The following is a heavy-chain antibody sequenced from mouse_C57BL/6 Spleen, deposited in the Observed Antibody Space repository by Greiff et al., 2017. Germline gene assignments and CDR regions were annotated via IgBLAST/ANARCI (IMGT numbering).Heavy chain of an antibody. CDR2: ISSGGDYI. D-gene: IGHD1-1*01. V-gene: IGHV5-9-1*02. J-gene: IGHJ2*01. CDR3: TRGTYYYGSSYPYYFDY. CDR1: GFTFSSYA. Sequence: EVKLVESGEGLVKPGGSLKLSCAASGFTFSSYAMSWVRQTPEKRLEWVAYISSGGDYIYYADTVKGRFTISRDNARNTLYLQMSSLKSEDTAMYYCTRGTYYYGSSYPYYFDYWGQGTTLTVSS.